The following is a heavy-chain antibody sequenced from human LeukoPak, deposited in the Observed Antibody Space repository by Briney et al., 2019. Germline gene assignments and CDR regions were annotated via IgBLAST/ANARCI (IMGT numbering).Heavy chain of an antibody. Sequence: GGSLRLSCVASGFTVDTYWMSWVRQAPGKGLDWVAHIKEDGTRKYYVDSVRGRFTTSRDNAKNSLFLQMNSLRVGDTAVFYCVAWGSLVVWGQGTLVTVSS. CDR3: VAWGSLVV. D-gene: IGHD3-16*01. V-gene: IGHV3-7*01. CDR1: GFTVDTYW. J-gene: IGHJ4*02. CDR2: IKEDGTRK.